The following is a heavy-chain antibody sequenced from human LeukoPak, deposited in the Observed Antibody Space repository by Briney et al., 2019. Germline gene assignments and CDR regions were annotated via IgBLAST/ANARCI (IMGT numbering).Heavy chain of an antibody. CDR2: INLDGSDK. CDR1: GFSFTTYW. Sequence: PGGSPRLSCIASGFSFTTYWMTWVRQAPGKGLEWVASINLDGSDKNYVDSVKGRFTISRDNAKNSLYLQMNSLRAEDTAVYYCARAYYYDSSGYFPWYFDYWGQGTLVTVSS. J-gene: IGHJ4*02. V-gene: IGHV3-7*02. D-gene: IGHD3-22*01. CDR3: ARAYYYDSSGYFPWYFDY.